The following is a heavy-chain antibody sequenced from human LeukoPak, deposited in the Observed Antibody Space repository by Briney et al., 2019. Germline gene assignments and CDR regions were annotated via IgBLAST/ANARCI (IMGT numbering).Heavy chain of an antibody. Sequence: GGSLRLSCEASVFTFSDSAIHWVRQAPGKGLEWVGRIRNRANNYATVYSASVEGRFSMSRDDSKNTAYLQMNSLKTEDMAIYYCSGYDYGMDVWGRGTTVTVSS. CDR1: VFTFSDSA. J-gene: IGHJ6*02. CDR2: IRNRANNYAT. V-gene: IGHV3-73*01. CDR3: SGYDYGMDV.